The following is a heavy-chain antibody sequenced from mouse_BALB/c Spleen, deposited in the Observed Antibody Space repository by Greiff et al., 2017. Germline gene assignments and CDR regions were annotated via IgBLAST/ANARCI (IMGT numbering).Heavy chain of an antibody. D-gene: IGHD2-4*01. V-gene: IGHV1-14*01. CDR3: ARSGYDYYFDY. J-gene: IGHJ2*01. CDR2: INPYNDGT. Sequence: EVQLQQSGPELAKPGASVKMSCKASGYTFTSYVMHWVKQKPGQGLEWIGYINPYNDGTKYNEKFKGKATLTSDKSSSTAYMELSSLTSEDSAVYYCARSGYDYYFDYWGQGTTLTVSS. CDR1: GYTFTSYV.